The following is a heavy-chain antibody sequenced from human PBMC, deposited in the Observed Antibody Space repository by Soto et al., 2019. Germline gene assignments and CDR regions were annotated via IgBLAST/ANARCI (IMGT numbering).Heavy chain of an antibody. CDR3: AKDRDYGGHHP. D-gene: IGHD4-17*01. CDR2: ISYDGSNK. J-gene: IGHJ5*02. Sequence: QVQLVESGGGVVQPGRSLRLSCAASGFTFSSDGMHWVRQAPGKGLEWGAVISYDGSNKYYADSVKGRFTISRDNSKNTLDLQMNSMRAEDTAVYYCAKDRDYGGHHPWGQGALVTVSS. CDR1: GFTFSSDG. V-gene: IGHV3-30*18.